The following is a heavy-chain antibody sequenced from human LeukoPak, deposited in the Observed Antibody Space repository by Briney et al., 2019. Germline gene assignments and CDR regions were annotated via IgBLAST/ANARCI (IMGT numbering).Heavy chain of an antibody. V-gene: IGHV4-34*01. CDR3: AREVTMVRGVIRHNWFDP. Sequence: SETLSLTCAVYGGSFSGYYWSWIRQPPGKGLEWIGEINHSGSTNYNPSLKSRVTISVDTSKNQFSLKLSSVTAADTAVYYCAREVTMVRGVIRHNWFDPWGQGTLVTVSS. D-gene: IGHD3-10*01. CDR1: GGSFSGYY. CDR2: INHSGST. J-gene: IGHJ5*02.